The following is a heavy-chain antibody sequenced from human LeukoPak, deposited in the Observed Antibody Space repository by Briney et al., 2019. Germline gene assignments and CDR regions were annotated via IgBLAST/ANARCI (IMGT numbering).Heavy chain of an antibody. J-gene: IGHJ4*02. Sequence: GGSLRLSCAASGFTFSSYVMSWVRQAPGKGLEWVSGISASGGSTYYADSVKGRFTISRDNSKNTVHLQMNSLRAEDTAVYYCAKVGYYFDSWGQGTLVTVPS. CDR2: ISASGGST. CDR3: AKVGYYFDS. V-gene: IGHV3-23*01. CDR1: GFTFSSYV.